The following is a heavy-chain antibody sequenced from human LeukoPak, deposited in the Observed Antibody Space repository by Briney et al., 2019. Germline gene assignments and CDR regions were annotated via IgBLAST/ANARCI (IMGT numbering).Heavy chain of an antibody. CDR2: IYSSGST. D-gene: IGHD3-16*02. CDR1: GGSISSSNYY. Sequence: SETLSLTCIVSGGSISSSNYYWGWIRQSPGKGLEWIGSIYSSGSTYYNPSLKSRVIVSSDMSKNQFSLKLSSVTAADTAVYYCARHIARDYVWGSYRGGAGFDYWGQGTLVTVSS. J-gene: IGHJ4*02. CDR3: ARHIARDYVWGSYRGGAGFDY. V-gene: IGHV4-39*01.